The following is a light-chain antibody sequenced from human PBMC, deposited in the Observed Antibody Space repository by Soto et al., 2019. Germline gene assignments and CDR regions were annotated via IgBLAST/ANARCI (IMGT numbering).Light chain of an antibody. V-gene: IGLV3-25*03. J-gene: IGLJ7*01. Sequence: ELTQPPSVSVSPGQTARITCSGDALPKQYAYWYQQKPGQAPVLVIYKDSERPSGIPERFSGSSSGTTVTLTISGVQAEDEADYYCQSADSSGTYAVFGGGTQLTVL. CDR2: KDS. CDR1: ALPKQY. CDR3: QSADSSGTYAV.